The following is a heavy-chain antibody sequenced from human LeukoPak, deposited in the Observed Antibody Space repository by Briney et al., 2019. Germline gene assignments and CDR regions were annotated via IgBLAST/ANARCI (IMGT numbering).Heavy chain of an antibody. CDR1: GFTFSNYA. CDR2: ISSNGGST. V-gene: IGHV3-64*01. D-gene: IGHD2-2*01. J-gene: IGHJ6*03. Sequence: GGSLTLSCAASGFTFSNYAMHWVRQAPGKGLEYVSAISSNGGSTYYANSVKGRFTISRDNSKNTLYLQMGSLRAEDMAVYYCARAQYWSSTSCQWGPYYYMDVWGKGTTVTVSS. CDR3: ARAQYWSSTSCQWGPYYYMDV.